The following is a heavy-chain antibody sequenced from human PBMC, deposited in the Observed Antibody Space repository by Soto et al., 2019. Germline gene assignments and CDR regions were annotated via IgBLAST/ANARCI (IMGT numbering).Heavy chain of an antibody. CDR3: AGDGEGDGKPGGMDV. V-gene: IGHV4-31*03. CDR1: GGSISSGGYY. J-gene: IGHJ6*02. Sequence: PSETLSLTCTVSGGSISSGGYYWSWIRQHPGKGLEWIGYIYYSGSTYYNPSLKSRVTISVDTSKNQFSLKLSSVTAADTAVYYCAGDGEGDGKPGGMDVWGQGTTVTVSS. D-gene: IGHD3-10*01. CDR2: IYYSGST.